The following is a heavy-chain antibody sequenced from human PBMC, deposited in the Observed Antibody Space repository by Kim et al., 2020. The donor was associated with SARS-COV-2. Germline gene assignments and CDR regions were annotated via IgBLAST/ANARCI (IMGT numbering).Heavy chain of an antibody. Sequence: GGSLRLSCAASGFTFSSYWMSWVRQAPGKGLEWVANIKQDGSEKYYVDSVKGRFTISRDNAKNSLYLQMNSLRAEDTAVYYCATAVDTAMAREWYFDLWGGGTLVTVSS. CDR3: ATAVDTAMAREWYFDL. D-gene: IGHD5-18*01. CDR1: GFTFSSYW. CDR2: IKQDGSEK. V-gene: IGHV3-7*03. J-gene: IGHJ2*01.